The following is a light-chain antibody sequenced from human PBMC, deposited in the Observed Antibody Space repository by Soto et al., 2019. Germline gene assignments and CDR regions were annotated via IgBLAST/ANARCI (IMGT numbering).Light chain of an antibody. J-gene: IGKJ2*01. CDR1: ETIGRAY. V-gene: IGKV3-20*01. CDR2: ATS. Sequence: IVLTQSPGTLSLSPGERATVSCRASETIGRAYFAWYQHRPGRTPRRVLSATSDRAAGIPDRFGGSGSGADVISNIKEVEPQDFAVYYGHQYATLPFTFGQGTKLEI. CDR3: HQYATLPFT.